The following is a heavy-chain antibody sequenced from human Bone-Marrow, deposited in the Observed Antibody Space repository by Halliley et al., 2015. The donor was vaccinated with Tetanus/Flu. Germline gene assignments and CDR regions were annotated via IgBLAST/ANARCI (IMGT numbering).Heavy chain of an antibody. CDR2: INHSGSP. CDR1: GGSFSGSY. CDR3: ARGSSASIALAGTFGV. D-gene: IGHD6-19*01. J-gene: IGHJ1*01. V-gene: IGHV4-34*01. Sequence: GLVKPSETLSLSCGVRGGSFSGSYWAWIRQPPGKGLEWIGEINHSGSPQYNPSLKSRVSIAVDTSNNHLSLRMTSVTAADTAVYYCARGSSASIALAGTFGVWGQGTLVTVSA.